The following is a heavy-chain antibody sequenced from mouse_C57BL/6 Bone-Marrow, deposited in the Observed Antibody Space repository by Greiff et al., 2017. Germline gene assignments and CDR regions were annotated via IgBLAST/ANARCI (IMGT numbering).Heavy chain of an antibody. CDR1: GFNIKDDY. CDR2: IDPENGDT. D-gene: IGHD3-3*01. Sequence: EVQLMESGAELVRPGASVTLSCTASGFNIKDDYMHWVKQRPEQGLEWIGWIDPENGDTEYASKFQGKATITADTSSNTAYLQLSSLTSEDTAVYYCTTEGFFDYGGQGTTLTVSS. CDR3: TTEGFFDY. J-gene: IGHJ2*01. V-gene: IGHV14-4*01.